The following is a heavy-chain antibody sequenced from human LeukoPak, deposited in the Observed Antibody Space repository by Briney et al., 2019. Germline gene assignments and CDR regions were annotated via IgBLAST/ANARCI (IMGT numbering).Heavy chain of an antibody. J-gene: IGHJ4*02. CDR2: IYSTGST. CDR3: ARNRYSSGWYEY. D-gene: IGHD6-19*01. V-gene: IGHV4-4*07. Sequence: PSETLSLTCTVSGGSISNYYWNWIRQPAGKGLEWIGRIYSTGSTNYNPSLKSRVTMSVDTSKNQFSLKLSSVTAADTAVYYCARNRYSSGWYEYWGQGTLVTVSS. CDR1: GGSISNYY.